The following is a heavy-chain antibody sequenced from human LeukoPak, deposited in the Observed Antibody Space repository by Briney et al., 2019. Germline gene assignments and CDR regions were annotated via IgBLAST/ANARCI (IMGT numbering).Heavy chain of an antibody. J-gene: IGHJ4*02. D-gene: IGHD6-19*01. CDR1: GDSISSGGYS. CDR3: ASGGSPPPWLDY. V-gene: IGHV4-31*03. Sequence: SETLSLTCTVSGDSISSGGYSWTWIRQHPGKGLEWIGFIYYSGSTYYNPSLKSRVTISVDTSKNQFSLKLSSVTAADTAVYYCASGGSPPPWLDYWGQGTLVTVSS. CDR2: IYYSGST.